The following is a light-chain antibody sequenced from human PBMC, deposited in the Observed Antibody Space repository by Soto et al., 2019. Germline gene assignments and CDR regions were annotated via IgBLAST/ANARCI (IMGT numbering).Light chain of an antibody. CDR2: GNS. CDR1: SSNIGAGYD. Sequence: QSVLTQPLSVSGAPGQRVTTSCTGSSSNIGAGYDVQWYQQLPGTAPKLLMYGNSNRPSGVPDRFSGSKSGTSASLAITGLQAEDEADYYCQSYDSSLTALYVFGIGTKVTVL. CDR3: QSYDSSLTALYV. J-gene: IGLJ1*01. V-gene: IGLV1-40*01.